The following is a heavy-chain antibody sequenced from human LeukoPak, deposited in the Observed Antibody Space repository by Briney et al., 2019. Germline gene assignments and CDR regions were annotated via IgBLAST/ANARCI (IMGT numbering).Heavy chain of an antibody. D-gene: IGHD3-22*01. CDR1: GYTFTMYG. J-gene: IGHJ4*02. CDR2: ISGYNDNK. Sequence: ASVQVTCKASGYTFTMYGITWVRQATGQGLEWMGWISGYNDNKNYAQKLQGRVTMTTAPSTSTAYMELRRLRSDDTAVYYCARSSGYYYVGIDYWGQGTLVTVSS. CDR3: ARSSGYYYVGIDY. V-gene: IGHV1-18*01.